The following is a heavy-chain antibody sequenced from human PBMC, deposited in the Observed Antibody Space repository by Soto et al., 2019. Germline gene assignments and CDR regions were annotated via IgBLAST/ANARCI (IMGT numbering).Heavy chain of an antibody. CDR1: GFTVSNNY. CDR3: ATLAGGGGY. Sequence: EVQLVESGGGLIQPGGSLRLSCAVSGFTVSNNYMSWVRQAPGKGLEGVSVIYSGGYTAYGDSVKGRFTISRDNSKNTFNPPKKRLGAPAPGVFLWATLAGGGGYWGQGTLVTVSS. CDR2: IYSGGYT. D-gene: IGHD3-10*01. V-gene: IGHV3-53*01. J-gene: IGHJ4*02.